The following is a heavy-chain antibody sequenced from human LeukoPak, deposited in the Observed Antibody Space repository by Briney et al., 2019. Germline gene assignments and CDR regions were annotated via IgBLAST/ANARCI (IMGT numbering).Heavy chain of an antibody. J-gene: IGHJ5*02. V-gene: IGHV1-69*04. CDR2: ITPIFGIA. Sequence: ASVKVSCKASGGTFSSYAISWVRQAPGQGLEWMGRITPIFGIANYAQKFQGRVTITADKSTSTAYMELSSLRSEDTAVYYCARDVDIVVVVAASQKGHNWFDPWGQGTLVTVSS. D-gene: IGHD2-15*01. CDR1: GGTFSSYA. CDR3: ARDVDIVVVVAASQKGHNWFDP.